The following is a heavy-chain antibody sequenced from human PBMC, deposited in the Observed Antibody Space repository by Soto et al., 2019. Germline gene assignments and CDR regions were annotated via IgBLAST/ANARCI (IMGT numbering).Heavy chain of an antibody. J-gene: IGHJ4*02. CDR1: GGSISSGGYS. CDR3: AREGDGYYFDY. V-gene: IGHV4-30-2*01. CDR2: IYHSGST. Sequence: PSETLSLTCAVSGGSISSGGYSWSWIRQPPGKGLEWIGYIYHSGSTYYNPSLKSRVTISVDRSKNQFSPKLSSVTAADTAVYYCAREGDGYYFDYWGQGTLVTVSS. D-gene: IGHD1-26*01.